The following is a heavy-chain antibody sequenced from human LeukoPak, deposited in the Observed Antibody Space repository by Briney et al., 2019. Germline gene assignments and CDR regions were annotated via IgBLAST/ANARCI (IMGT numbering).Heavy chain of an antibody. CDR3: ARQDFLGIAAADPDY. J-gene: IGHJ4*02. CDR2: IYYSGST. D-gene: IGHD6-13*01. V-gene: IGHV4-39*01. CDR1: GGSISSSSYY. Sequence: SETLSLTCTVSGGSISSSSYYWGWIRQPPGKGLEWIGSIYYSGSTYYNPSLKSRVTISVDTSKNQFSLKLSSVTAADTAVYYCARQDFLGIAAADPDYWGQGTLVTVSS.